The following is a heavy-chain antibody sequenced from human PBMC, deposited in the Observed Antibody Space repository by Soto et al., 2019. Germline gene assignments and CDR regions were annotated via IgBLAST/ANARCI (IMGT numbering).Heavy chain of an antibody. Sequence: VRLVESGGGLVQPGGSLRLSCVASGFTFSSYWMSWVRQAPGKGLEWVANIKGDGSEKKYVDSVKGRFTISRDNANNLVYLQMNSLRAEDTALYYCGRDEVRNGVGVWGQGTTVTVSS. CDR1: GFTFSSYW. CDR3: GRDEVRNGVGV. CDR2: IKGDGSEK. J-gene: IGHJ6*02. V-gene: IGHV3-7*01.